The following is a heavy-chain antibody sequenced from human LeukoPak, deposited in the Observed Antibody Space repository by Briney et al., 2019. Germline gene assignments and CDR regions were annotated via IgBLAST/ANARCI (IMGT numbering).Heavy chain of an antibody. CDR3: AKNRGSSWYYYYYYMDV. CDR2: ISGSGGST. V-gene: IGHV3-23*01. J-gene: IGHJ6*03. D-gene: IGHD6-13*01. CDR1: GFTFSSYG. Sequence: PGGSLRLSCAASGFTFSSYGMSWVRQAPGKGLEWVSAISGSGGSTYYADSVKGRFTISRDNSKNTLYLQMNSLRAEDTAVYYCAKNRGSSWYYYYYYMDVWGKGTTVTISS.